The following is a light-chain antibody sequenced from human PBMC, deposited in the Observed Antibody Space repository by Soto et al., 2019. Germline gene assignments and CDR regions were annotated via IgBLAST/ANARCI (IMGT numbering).Light chain of an antibody. Sequence: QSVVTQEPSLTVSPGGTITLTCGSSTGAVTSGHYPYWFQQKPGHVPRTLIYATTGKHSWTPARFSGSLLGGKAALTLSGAQPEDEAEYYCLLSYGGAAVFGGGTQLTVL. CDR1: TGAVTSGHY. J-gene: IGLJ7*01. CDR2: ATT. V-gene: IGLV7-46*01. CDR3: LLSYGGAAV.